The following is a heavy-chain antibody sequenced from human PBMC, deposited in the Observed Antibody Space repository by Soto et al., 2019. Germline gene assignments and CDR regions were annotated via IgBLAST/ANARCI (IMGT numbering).Heavy chain of an antibody. D-gene: IGHD3-9*01. CDR3: ASLTEALSGSAPDY. CDR2: ASYSGTT. V-gene: IGHV4-39*01. J-gene: IGHJ4*01. Sequence: QLQLQESGPGLVKPSETLSLACTVSGGSITTNVYYWAWIRQPPGKGLEWIGSASYSGTTYYNPSLKSRVTTSPDTSKNQFSLTLISVTAADTALYYCASLTEALSGSAPDYWGHGTLVTVSS. CDR1: GGSITTNVYY.